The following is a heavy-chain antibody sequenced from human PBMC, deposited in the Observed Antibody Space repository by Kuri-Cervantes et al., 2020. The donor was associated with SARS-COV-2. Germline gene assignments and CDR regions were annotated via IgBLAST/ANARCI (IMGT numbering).Heavy chain of an antibody. D-gene: IGHD4-17*01. CDR2: IWYDGSNK. Sequence: GGSLRLPCAASGFIFSNYGMHWVRQAPGKGLEWVAVIWYDGSNKYYVDSVKGRFTISRDNSKNTLYLQMNSLRAEDTAVYYCARSQYGRNYYYYGMDVWGQGTTVTGSS. CDR1: GFIFSNYG. V-gene: IGHV3-33*01. J-gene: IGHJ6*01. CDR3: ARSQYGRNYYYYGMDV.